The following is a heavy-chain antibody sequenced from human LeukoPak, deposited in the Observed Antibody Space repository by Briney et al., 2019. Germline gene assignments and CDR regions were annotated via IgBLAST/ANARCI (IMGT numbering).Heavy chain of an antibody. D-gene: IGHD1-26*01. J-gene: IGHJ4*02. CDR3: ARGGKWDVTPFDY. V-gene: IGHV3-23*01. Sequence: GGSLRLSCAASGFTFSSYAMSWVRQAPGKGLEWVSAISGSGGSTYYADSVKGRFTTSRDNSKNTLYLQMNSLRAEDTAVYYCARGGKWDVTPFDYWGQGTLVTVSS. CDR1: GFTFSSYA. CDR2: ISGSGGST.